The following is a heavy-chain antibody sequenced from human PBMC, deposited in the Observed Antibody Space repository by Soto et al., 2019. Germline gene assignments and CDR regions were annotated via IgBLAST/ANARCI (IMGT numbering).Heavy chain of an antibody. Sequence: SETLSLTCTVSGGSISSGCYYWSWIRQHPGKGLEWIGYIYYIGSTYYNPSLKSRVTISVDTPKNQFSLKLSSVTAADTAVYYCAKSMADYYSYGMDVWGQGNTFTVSS. J-gene: IGHJ6*02. D-gene: IGHD3-10*01. CDR3: AKSMADYYSYGMDV. CDR1: GGSISSGCYY. V-gene: IGHV4-31*03. CDR2: IYYIGST.